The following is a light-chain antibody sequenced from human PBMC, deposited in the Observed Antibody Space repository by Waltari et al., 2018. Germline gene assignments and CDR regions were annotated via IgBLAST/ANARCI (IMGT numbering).Light chain of an antibody. Sequence: EIILSQSPDIVSVSQGERITLSCRASQIVGTFVSWFQQKPGQAPRLLLYDASFRVTGVPSRFSGRVSGADFYLAITTVEPEDRAVYFCQQRVIWPLLTFGGGTKVEIK. CDR1: QIVGTF. CDR3: QQRVIWPLLT. CDR2: DAS. J-gene: IGKJ4*01. V-gene: IGKV3-11*01.